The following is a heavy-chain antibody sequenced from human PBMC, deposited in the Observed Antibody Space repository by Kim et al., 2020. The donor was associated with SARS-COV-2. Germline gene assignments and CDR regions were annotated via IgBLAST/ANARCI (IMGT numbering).Heavy chain of an antibody. CDR1: GFSFDDYG. J-gene: IGHJ4*02. CDR3: AKDMTSAGRGHNFDY. D-gene: IGHD6-19*01. V-gene: IGHV3-9*01. Sequence: GGSLRLSCAASGFSFDDYGMHWVRQAPGKGLEWVSGISWNSGSINYADSVKGRFTISRDNAKNSLYLQMDSLRAEDTALYYCAKDMTSAGRGHNFDYWGQGTLVTVPS. CDR2: ISWNSGSI.